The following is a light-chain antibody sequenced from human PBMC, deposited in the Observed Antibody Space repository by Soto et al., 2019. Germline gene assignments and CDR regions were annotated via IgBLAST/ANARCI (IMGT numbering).Light chain of an antibody. V-gene: IGLV1-44*01. J-gene: IGLJ2*01. Sequence: QSVLTQPPSASGTPGQGVTISCSGSSSNIGSNAVTLYQQVPGTAPKVLIDSNTQRPSGVPDRFSGSQSGTSASLAISGLQSEDEAHYYCASWDDSLNALIFGGGTKLTVL. CDR2: SNT. CDR3: ASWDDSLNALI. CDR1: SSNIGSNA.